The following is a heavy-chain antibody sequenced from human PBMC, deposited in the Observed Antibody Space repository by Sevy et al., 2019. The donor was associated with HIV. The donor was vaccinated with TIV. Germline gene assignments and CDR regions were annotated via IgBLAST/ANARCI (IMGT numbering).Heavy chain of an antibody. D-gene: IGHD3-16*01. CDR3: AHWALAEFLKYFDP. J-gene: IGHJ5*02. V-gene: IGHV2-5*02. CDR1: GFSLNTSGVG. Sequence: SGPTLVNPTQTLTLTCTFSGFSLNTSGVGVGWIRQPPGKALEWLALIYWDDNKGYSPSLKSRLTITKDTSKNQVVLTMTNMDPVDTATYYCAHWALAEFLKYFDPWGQGTLVTVSS. CDR2: IYWDDNK.